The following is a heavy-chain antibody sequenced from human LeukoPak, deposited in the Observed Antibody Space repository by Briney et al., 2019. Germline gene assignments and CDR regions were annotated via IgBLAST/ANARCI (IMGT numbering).Heavy chain of an antibody. J-gene: IGHJ4*02. CDR3: ARRIMGATPAVDY. V-gene: IGHV1-18*01. CDR1: GYTFTSYG. CDR2: ISAYNGNT. Sequence: RASVTVSCTASGYTFTSYGISWVRQAPGQGLEWMGWISAYNGNTNYAQKLQGRVTMTTDTSTSTAYMELRSLRSDDTAVYYCARRIMGATPAVDYWGQGTLVTVSS. D-gene: IGHD1-26*01.